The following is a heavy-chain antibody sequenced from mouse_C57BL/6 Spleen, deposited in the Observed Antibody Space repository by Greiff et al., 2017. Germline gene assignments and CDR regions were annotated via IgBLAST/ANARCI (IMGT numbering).Heavy chain of an antibody. Sequence: EVQLQESGPGLVKPSQSLSLTCSVTGYSITSGYYWNWLRQFPGNKLEWMGYISYDGSNNYNPSLKNRISITRDTSKNQFFLKLNSVTTEDTATYYCAREGNYDEDYFDYWGQGTTLTVSS. CDR1: GYSITSGYY. CDR3: AREGNYDEDYFDY. D-gene: IGHD2-4*01. CDR2: ISYDGSN. J-gene: IGHJ2*01. V-gene: IGHV3-6*01.